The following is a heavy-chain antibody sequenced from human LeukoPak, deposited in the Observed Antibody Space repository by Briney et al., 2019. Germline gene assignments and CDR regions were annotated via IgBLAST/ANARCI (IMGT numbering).Heavy chain of an antibody. J-gene: IGHJ4*02. CDR3: ARDRGRILLWFGESNDY. Sequence: GGSMRLSCAASGFIFTDYWMHWVRQGPGKELVWVARISGDGRGTTYVDSVKGRFTISRDNSKNTLYLQMNSLRAEDTAVYYCARDRGRILLWFGESNDYWGQGTLVTVSS. CDR2: ISGDGRGT. D-gene: IGHD3-10*01. CDR1: GFIFTDYW. V-gene: IGHV3-74*01.